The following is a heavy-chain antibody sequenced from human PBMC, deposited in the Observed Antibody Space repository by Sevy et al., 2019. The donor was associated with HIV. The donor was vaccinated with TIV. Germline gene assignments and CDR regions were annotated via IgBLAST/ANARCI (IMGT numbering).Heavy chain of an antibody. CDR1: GVSFSDYY. CDR2: VSQSGSA. CDR3: ARGPLFSPEYCSGGTCPTIDF. V-gene: IGHV4-34*01. D-gene: IGHD2-15*01. Sequence: SETLSLTCAVSGVSFSDYYWAWIRQAPGKGLEWIGEVSQSGSAKYNPSLRSRVIMSLDTSKNQVYLKLTSVTAADTAIYYCARGPLFSPEYCSGGTCPTIDFWSQGTLVTVSS. J-gene: IGHJ4*01.